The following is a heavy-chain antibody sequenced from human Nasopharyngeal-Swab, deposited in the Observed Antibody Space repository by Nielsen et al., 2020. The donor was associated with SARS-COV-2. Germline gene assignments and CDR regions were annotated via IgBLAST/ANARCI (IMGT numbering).Heavy chain of an antibody. J-gene: IGHJ5*01. D-gene: IGHD4-17*01. V-gene: IGHV3-21*06. Sequence: GESLKISCAASGFTFSSYTMNWVRQAPGKGLEWVSSISPTSDYIYCAESVKGRFTISRDNAKNSLFLQMNSLRAEETAIYYCVRGSYGHYDSWCQGALITVSS. CDR2: ISPTSDYI. CDR3: VRGSYGHYDS. CDR1: GFTFSSYT.